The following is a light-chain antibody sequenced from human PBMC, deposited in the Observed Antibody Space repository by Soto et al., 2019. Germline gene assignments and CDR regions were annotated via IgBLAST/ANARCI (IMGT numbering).Light chain of an antibody. CDR3: LQGTHWPYT. CDR1: QSLVHSDGTTY. J-gene: IGKJ2*01. CDR2: QLS. Sequence: DVVLTQSPLSLPVTLGQPASISCRSSQSLVHSDGTTYLNWFQQRPGQSPRRLIYQLSKRDSGVPDRFSGSGSGADFTLQISRVEAEDVGVYYCLQGTHWPYTFGQGTKLEIK. V-gene: IGKV2-30*02.